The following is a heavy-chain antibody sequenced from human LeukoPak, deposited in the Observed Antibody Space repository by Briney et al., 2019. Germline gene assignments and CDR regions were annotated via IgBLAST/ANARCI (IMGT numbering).Heavy chain of an antibody. V-gene: IGHV4-39*01. CDR1: GGSISSSSYY. CDR2: IYYSGST. Sequence: SETLSLTXTVSGGSISSSSYYWGWICQPPGKGLEWIGSIYYSGSTYYNPSLKSRVTISVDTSKNQFSLKLSSVTAADTAVYYCARHVVDIVATIGSKGYFDYWGQGTLVTVSS. J-gene: IGHJ4*02. CDR3: ARHVVDIVATIGSKGYFDY. D-gene: IGHD5-12*01.